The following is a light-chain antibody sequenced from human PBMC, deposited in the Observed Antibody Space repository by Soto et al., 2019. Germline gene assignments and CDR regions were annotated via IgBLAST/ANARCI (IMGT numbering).Light chain of an antibody. CDR1: SSDVGVYNY. CDR2: EVS. J-gene: IGLJ1*01. Sequence: QSVLTQPRSVSGSPGQSVTISCTGTSSDVGVYNYVSWYQQHPDKAPKVVIYEVSNRPSGVSNRFSGSKSGNTASLTISGLQAEDEADYYCGSCTTSSILVFGTGTKVTVL. V-gene: IGLV2-14*01. CDR3: GSCTTSSILV.